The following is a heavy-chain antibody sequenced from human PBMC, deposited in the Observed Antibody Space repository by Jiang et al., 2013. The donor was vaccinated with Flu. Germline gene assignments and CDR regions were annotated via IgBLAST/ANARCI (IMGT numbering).Heavy chain of an antibody. V-gene: IGHV1-8*01. CDR3: ARESWELLPDY. CDR2: MNPNSGNT. CDR1: GYTLTELS. J-gene: IGHJ4*02. D-gene: IGHD1-26*01. Sequence: EVKKPGASVKVSCKVSGYTLTELSMHWVRQATGQGLEWMGWMNPNSGNTGYAQKFQGRVTMTRNTSISTAYTELSSLRSEDTAVYYCARESWELLPDYWGQGTLVTVSS.